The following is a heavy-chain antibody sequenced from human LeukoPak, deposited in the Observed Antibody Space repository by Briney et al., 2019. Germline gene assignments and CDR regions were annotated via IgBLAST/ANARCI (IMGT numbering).Heavy chain of an antibody. CDR3: AKMEKYYYDSSGYYAH. CDR1: GFTFADYA. CDR2: ISWNSGSI. Sequence: PGGSLRLSCAASGFTFADYAMHWVRQAPGEGLEWVSGISWNSGSIGYADSVKGRFTISRDSAKNSLYLQMNSLRAEDTALYYCAKMEKYYYDSSGYYAHWGQGTLVTVSS. J-gene: IGHJ4*02. V-gene: IGHV3-9*01. D-gene: IGHD3-22*01.